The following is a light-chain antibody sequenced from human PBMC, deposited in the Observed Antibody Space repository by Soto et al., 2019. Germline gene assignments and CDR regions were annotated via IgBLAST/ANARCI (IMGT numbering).Light chain of an antibody. CDR2: EVT. CDR1: SSDVGGFDY. J-gene: IGLJ3*02. V-gene: IGLV2-8*01. Sequence: QSVLTQPPSASGSPGQSVTISCTGTSSDVGGFDYVSWYQQYTGKAPKLVIFEVTERPSGVPDRFSGSKSGNTASLTVSGLQADDEADYYCSSYAGTNTLLFGGGTKLTVL. CDR3: SSYAGTNTLL.